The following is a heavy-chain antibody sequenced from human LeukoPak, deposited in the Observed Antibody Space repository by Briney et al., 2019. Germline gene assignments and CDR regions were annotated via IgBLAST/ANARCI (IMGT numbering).Heavy chain of an antibody. CDR2: ISSSGSTI. Sequence: GGSLRLSCAASGFTFSSYEMNWVRQAPGKGLGWVSYISSSGSTIYYADSVKGRFTISRDNAKNSLYLQMNSLRAEGTAVYYCARDKITFGGVTINWFDPWGQGTLVSVSS. D-gene: IGHD3-16*01. CDR3: ARDKITFGGVTINWFDP. CDR1: GFTFSSYE. V-gene: IGHV3-48*03. J-gene: IGHJ5*02.